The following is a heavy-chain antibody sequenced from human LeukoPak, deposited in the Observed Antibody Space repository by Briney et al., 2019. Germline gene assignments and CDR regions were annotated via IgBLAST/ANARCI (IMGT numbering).Heavy chain of an antibody. CDR2: IYHSGST. CDR3: ASQYDFWSGSTDYYYYGMDV. Sequence: SETLSPTCAVSGGSISSSNWWSWVRQPPGKGLEWIGEIYHSGSTNYNPSLKSRVTISVDKSKNQFSLKLSSVTAADTAVYYCASQYDFWSGSTDYYYYGMDVWGQGTTVTVSS. CDR1: GGSISSSNW. J-gene: IGHJ6*02. V-gene: IGHV4-4*02. D-gene: IGHD3-3*01.